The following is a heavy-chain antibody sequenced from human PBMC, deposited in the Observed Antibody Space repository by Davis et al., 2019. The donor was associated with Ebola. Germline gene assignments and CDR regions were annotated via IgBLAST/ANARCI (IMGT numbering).Heavy chain of an antibody. V-gene: IGHV3-23*01. Sequence: GESLKISCVASGFTFNTYVMSWVRQAPGKGLEWVSSIGGSLDNTYFADSVKGRFAISRDNSKNTVYLQMNSLRVEDTAVYYCARGRRDSNSWGVLDNWGQGTLVTVSS. J-gene: IGHJ4*02. CDR3: ARGRRDSNSWGVLDN. D-gene: IGHD3-16*01. CDR2: IGGSLDNT. CDR1: GFTFNTYV.